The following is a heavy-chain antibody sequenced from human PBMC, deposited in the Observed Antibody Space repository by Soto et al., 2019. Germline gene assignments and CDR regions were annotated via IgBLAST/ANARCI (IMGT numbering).Heavy chain of an antibody. CDR3: ARDYGHYYYGMDV. D-gene: IGHD4-17*01. CDR2: ISSSSSYI. Sequence: EVQLVESGGGLVKPGGSLRLSCAASGFTFSSYSMNWVRQAPGKGLEWVSSISSSSSYIYYAGAVKGRFTISRDNAKNAQYLQMNSRRAEDTAGDDCARDYGHYYYGMDVWGQGTTVTVSS. V-gene: IGHV3-21*01. J-gene: IGHJ6*02. CDR1: GFTFSSYS.